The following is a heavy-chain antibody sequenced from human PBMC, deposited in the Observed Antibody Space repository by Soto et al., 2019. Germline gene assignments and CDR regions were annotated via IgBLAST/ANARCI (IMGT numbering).Heavy chain of an antibody. V-gene: IGHV4-59*01. CDR3: ARKGSTSCLDY. Sequence: SETLSLTCTVSGGSISSYYWSWIRQPPGKGLEWIGYIYYSGSTNYNPSLKSRVTISVDTSKNQFSLKLSSVTAADTAVYYCARKGSTSCLDYWGQGTLVT. J-gene: IGHJ4*02. CDR1: GGSISSYY. D-gene: IGHD2-2*01. CDR2: IYYSGST.